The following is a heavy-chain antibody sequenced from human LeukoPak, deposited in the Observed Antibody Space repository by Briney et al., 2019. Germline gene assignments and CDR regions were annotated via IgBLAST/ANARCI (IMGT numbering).Heavy chain of an antibody. V-gene: IGHV1-69*02. Sequence: VASVKVSCKASGGTFSSYTISWVRQAPGQGLEWMGRIIPILGIANYAQKFQGRVTMTRNTSISTAYMELSSLRSEDTAVYYCARGLAIWPGESPHYWGQGTLVTVSS. CDR1: GGTFSSYT. J-gene: IGHJ4*02. CDR3: ARGLAIWPGESPHY. CDR2: IIPILGIA. D-gene: IGHD3-10*01.